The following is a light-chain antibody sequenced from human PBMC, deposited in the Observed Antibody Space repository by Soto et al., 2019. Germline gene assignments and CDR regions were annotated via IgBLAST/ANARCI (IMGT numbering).Light chain of an antibody. CDR2: EVS. V-gene: IGLV2-23*02. Sequence: QSALTQPASVSGSPGQSITISCTGTSSDVGSYNLVSWYQQRPGKAPKLMIYEVSKRPSAVSNRFSGSKSGNTASLTISGLQAEDEADYSCCSYAGSSTWVFGGGTQLTVL. CDR1: SSDVGSYNL. J-gene: IGLJ7*01. CDR3: CSYAGSSTWV.